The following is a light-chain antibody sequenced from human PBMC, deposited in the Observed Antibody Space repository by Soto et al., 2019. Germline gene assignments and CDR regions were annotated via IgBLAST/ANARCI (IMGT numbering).Light chain of an antibody. J-gene: IGKJ4*01. Sequence: DIQMTQSPSTLSASVGDRVTITCRASQSLSSWLAWYQQKPGKAPKLLIYDASSLESGVPSRFSGSGSGTEFTLTISSXXPDDFATYYCQQYNNFPFTFGGGTKVEIX. CDR1: QSLSSW. CDR2: DAS. V-gene: IGKV1-5*01. CDR3: QQYNNFPFT.